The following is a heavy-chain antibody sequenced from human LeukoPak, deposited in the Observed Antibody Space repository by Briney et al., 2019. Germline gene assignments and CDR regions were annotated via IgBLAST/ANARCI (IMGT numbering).Heavy chain of an antibody. J-gene: IGHJ4*02. CDR3: ARDNWYSSSWYEGYFDY. D-gene: IGHD6-13*01. CDR2: IRYDGSNK. CDR1: GFTFSSYG. V-gene: IGHV3-33*01. Sequence: PGGSLRLSCAASGFTFSSYGMHWVRQAPGKGLEWVAVIRYDGSNKYYADSVKGRFTISRDNSKNTLYLQMNSLRAEDTAVYYCARDNWYSSSWYEGYFDYWGQGTLVTVSS.